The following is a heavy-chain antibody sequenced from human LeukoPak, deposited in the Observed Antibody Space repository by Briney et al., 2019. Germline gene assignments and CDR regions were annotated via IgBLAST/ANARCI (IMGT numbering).Heavy chain of an antibody. Sequence: GGSLRLSCAASGFPFSSYEMNWVRQAPGKGLEWVSYISSSGSTIYYADSVKGRFTISRDTAKNSLYLQMNSLRAEDTAVYYCARTISGDAFDIWGQGTMVTVSS. D-gene: IGHD3-10*01. CDR1: GFPFSSYE. J-gene: IGHJ3*02. CDR2: ISSSGSTI. V-gene: IGHV3-48*03. CDR3: ARTISGDAFDI.